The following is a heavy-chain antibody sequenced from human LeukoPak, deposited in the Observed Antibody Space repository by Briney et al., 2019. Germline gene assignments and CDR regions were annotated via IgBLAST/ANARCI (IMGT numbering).Heavy chain of an antibody. CDR2: IYYSGST. D-gene: IGHD5-18*01. J-gene: IGHJ4*02. CDR1: GGSISSGGYS. Sequence: PSETLSLTCAVSGGSISSGGYSWSWIRQPPGKGLEWIGSIYYSGSTYYNPSLKSRVTISVDTSKNQFSLKLSSVTAADTAVYYCARAAYSYGSGSVNWGQGTLVTVSS. CDR3: ARAAYSYGSGSVN. V-gene: IGHV4-39*07.